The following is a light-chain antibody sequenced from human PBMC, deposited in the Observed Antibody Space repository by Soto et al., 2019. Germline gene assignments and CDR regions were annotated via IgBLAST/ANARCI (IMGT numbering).Light chain of an antibody. J-gene: IGKJ2*01. CDR2: DAS. Sequence: DIQVTQSPSTLSASVVYRVTITCRASQSISSWLAWYQQRPGKAPKLLISDASTLESGVPSRFSGSGSGTEFTLTISSLQPDDFATYYCQQYSTYSMYTFGQGTKVDI. CDR1: QSISSW. CDR3: QQYSTYSMYT. V-gene: IGKV1-5*01.